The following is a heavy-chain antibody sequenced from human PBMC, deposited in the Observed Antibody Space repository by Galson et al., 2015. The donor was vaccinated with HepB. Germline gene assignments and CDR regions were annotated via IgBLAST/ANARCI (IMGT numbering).Heavy chain of an antibody. V-gene: IGHV1-69*05. Sequence: SVKVSCKASGGTFSSYAISWVRQAPGQGLEWMGGIIPIFGTANYAQKFQGRFTISRDNSKNTLYLQMNSLRAEDTAVYYCARDWSPTDAFDIWGQGTMVTVSS. D-gene: IGHD3-3*01. CDR2: IIPIFGTA. CDR1: GGTFSSYA. J-gene: IGHJ3*02. CDR3: ARDWSPTDAFDI.